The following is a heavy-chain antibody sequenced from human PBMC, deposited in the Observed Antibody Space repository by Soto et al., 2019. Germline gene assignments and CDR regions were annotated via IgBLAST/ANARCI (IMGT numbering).Heavy chain of an antibody. CDR1: GGSISSGGYY. CDR2: IYYSGST. J-gene: IGHJ4*02. D-gene: IGHD3-22*01. CDR3: ARVHSSGYYPY. Sequence: PSETLSLTCTVSGGSISSGGYYWSWIRQPPGKGLEWIGHIYYSGSTNYNPSLKSRVTISVDTSKNQFSLKLSSVTAADTAVYYCARVHSSGYYPYWGQGTLVTVSS. V-gene: IGHV4-61*08.